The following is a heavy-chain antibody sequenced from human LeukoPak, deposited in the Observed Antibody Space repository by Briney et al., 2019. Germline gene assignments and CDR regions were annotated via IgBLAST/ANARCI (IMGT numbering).Heavy chain of an antibody. CDR2: ISGSGGST. CDR1: GFTFSSYA. J-gene: IGHJ4*02. Sequence: PGGSLRLSCAASGFTFSSYAMSCVRQAPGKGLECVSAISGSGGSTYYADSVKGRFTISRDNSKNTLYLQMNSLRAEDTAVYYCAKEWNSSSWPYYFDYWGQGTLVTVSS. CDR3: AKEWNSSSWPYYFDY. D-gene: IGHD6-13*01. V-gene: IGHV3-23*01.